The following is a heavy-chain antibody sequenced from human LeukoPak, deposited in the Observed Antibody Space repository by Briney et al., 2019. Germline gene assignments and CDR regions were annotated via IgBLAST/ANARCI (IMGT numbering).Heavy chain of an antibody. Sequence: GGSLRPSCAASGFTFSSYAMHWVRQAPGKGLERVAVISYDGSNKYYADSVKGRFTISRDNSKNTLYLQMNSLRAEDTAVYYCARGREDTAWSPPDYWGQGTLVTVSS. V-gene: IGHV3-30-3*01. CDR2: ISYDGSNK. CDR3: ARGREDTAWSPPDY. D-gene: IGHD5-18*01. CDR1: GFTFSSYA. J-gene: IGHJ4*02.